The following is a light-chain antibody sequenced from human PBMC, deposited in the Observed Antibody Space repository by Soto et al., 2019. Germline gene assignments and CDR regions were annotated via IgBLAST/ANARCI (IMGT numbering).Light chain of an antibody. Sequence: EIVLTQSPGTLSVSPGERVTLSCRASESLSTFLAWYQQKPGQAPRLLIYGASTKATGIPARFSGSGSATDFTLTISSLQSEDSAVYYCQSYNDWPFALGQGTKLEI. J-gene: IGKJ2*01. V-gene: IGKV3-15*01. CDR2: GAS. CDR3: QSYNDWPFA. CDR1: ESLSTF.